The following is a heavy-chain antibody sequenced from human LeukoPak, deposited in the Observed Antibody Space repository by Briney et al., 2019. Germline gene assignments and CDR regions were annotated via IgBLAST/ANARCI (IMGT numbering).Heavy chain of an antibody. V-gene: IGHV3-30*18. CDR3: AKAHCSPTSCSRIDY. D-gene: IGHD2-2*01. J-gene: IGHJ4*02. CDR2: ISYDGSNK. CDR1: GFTFRSYG. Sequence: PGGSLRLSCAASGFTFRSYGMHWVRQAPGKGLEWAAIISYDGSNKYYADSVKGRFTISRDNSKNTVYLQMSGLRAEDTALYYCAKAHCSPTSCSRIDYWGQGTLVTVSS.